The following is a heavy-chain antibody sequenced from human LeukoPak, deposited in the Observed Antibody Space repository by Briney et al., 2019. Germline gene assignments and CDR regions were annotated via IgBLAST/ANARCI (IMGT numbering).Heavy chain of an antibody. J-gene: IGHJ4*02. Sequence: SQTLSLTCTVSGGSISSGDYYWSWIRQPPGKGLEWIGSIYYSGTTYYNPSLKSRVTISVDTSKNQFSLKLSSVAAADTAVYYCARHNWNSGFDYWGQGTLVTVSS. D-gene: IGHD1-7*01. CDR1: GGSISSGDYY. V-gene: IGHV4-39*01. CDR3: ARHNWNSGFDY. CDR2: IYYSGTT.